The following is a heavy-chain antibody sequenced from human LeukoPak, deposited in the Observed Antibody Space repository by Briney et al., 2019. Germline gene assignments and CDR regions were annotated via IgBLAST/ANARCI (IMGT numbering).Heavy chain of an antibody. CDR3: ARSIAAAAHYYYYGMDV. D-gene: IGHD6-13*01. Sequence: PGGSLRLSCAASGFSVSSNYMSWVRQAPGKGLEWVSVIYSGGSTYYADSVKGRFTVSRDISKNTLYLQMNSLRAEDTAVYYCARSIAAAAHYYYYGMDVWGKGTTVTVSS. J-gene: IGHJ6*04. V-gene: IGHV3-53*01. CDR1: GFSVSSNY. CDR2: IYSGGST.